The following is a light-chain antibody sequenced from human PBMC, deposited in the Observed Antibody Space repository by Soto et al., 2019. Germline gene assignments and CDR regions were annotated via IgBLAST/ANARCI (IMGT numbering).Light chain of an antibody. V-gene: IGLV2-11*01. CDR2: DVS. CDR3: CSYAGSPRYV. J-gene: IGLJ1*01. CDR1: SSDVGGYNY. Sequence: QSALTQPRSVSGSPGQSVTISCTGTSSDVGGYNYVSWYKQHPGKAPKVMIYDVSERPSGVPDRFSGSKSGNTASLTISGLQAEDEADYYCCSYAGSPRYVFGTGTKVTVL.